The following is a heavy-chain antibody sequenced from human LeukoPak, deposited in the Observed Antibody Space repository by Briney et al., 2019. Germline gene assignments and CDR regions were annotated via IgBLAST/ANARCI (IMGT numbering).Heavy chain of an antibody. CDR1: GFTFNNYL. J-gene: IGHJ4*02. D-gene: IGHD3-10*01. V-gene: IGHV3-23*01. CDR3: AKECDYSPGHKFDL. Sequence: GGFLRLSCAASGFTFNNYLMSWVRQAPGKGLEWVSVLTGGGRTLYADSVKGRFTISGDTSRTTLYLQMSGLRAEDTAVYYCAKECDYSPGHKFDLWGQGTLVTVSS. CDR2: LTGGGRT.